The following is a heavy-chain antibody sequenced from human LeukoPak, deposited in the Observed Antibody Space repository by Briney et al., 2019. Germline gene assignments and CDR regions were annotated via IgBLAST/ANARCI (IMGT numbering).Heavy chain of an antibody. J-gene: IGHJ3*01. Sequence: ASVKVSCKASGGTFSSYSISWVRQAPGQGLEWMGRIIPVLDIANYAQKFQGRVTITADKSTSTAYMELNSLRSEDTAVYYCARHVSSSRVAYDVWGQGTMVTVSS. CDR3: ARHVSSSRVAYDV. CDR2: IIPVLDIA. V-gene: IGHV1-69*02. D-gene: IGHD2-2*01. CDR1: GGTFSSYS.